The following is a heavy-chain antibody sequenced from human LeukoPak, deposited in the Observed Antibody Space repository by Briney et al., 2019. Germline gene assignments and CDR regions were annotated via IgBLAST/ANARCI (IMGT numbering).Heavy chain of an antibody. D-gene: IGHD4/OR15-4a*01. J-gene: IGHJ1*01. CDR3: ARSGFYGGNPSDYFQH. V-gene: IGHV3-21*01. CDR1: GFTFSSYS. Sequence: GGPLRLSCAASGFTFSSYSMNWVRQAPGKGLEWVSSISSSSSHINYADSVKGRFTISRDNAKNSLYLQMNSLRAEDTAVYYCARSGFYGGNPSDYFQHWGQGTLVAVSS. CDR2: ISSSSSHI.